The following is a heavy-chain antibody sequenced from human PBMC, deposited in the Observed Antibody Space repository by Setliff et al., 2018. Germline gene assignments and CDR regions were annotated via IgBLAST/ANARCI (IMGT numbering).Heavy chain of an antibody. J-gene: IGHJ6*02. Sequence: PSETLSLTCTVSGGSISSGDYYWSWIRQPPGKGLEWIGYIYYSGSTYYNPSLKSRVTTSVDTSKNQFSLKLSSVTAADTAVYYCARDQGYYGSGSLDSYYYYYGMDVWGQGTTVTVSS. CDR2: IYYSGST. V-gene: IGHV4-30-4*08. CDR1: GGSISSGDYY. CDR3: ARDQGYYGSGSLDSYYYYYGMDV. D-gene: IGHD3-10*01.